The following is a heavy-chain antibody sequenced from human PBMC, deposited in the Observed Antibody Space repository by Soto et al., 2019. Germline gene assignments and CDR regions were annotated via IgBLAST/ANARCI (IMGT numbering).Heavy chain of an antibody. D-gene: IGHD2-15*01. V-gene: IGHV3-23*01. CDR1: GFTFSSYA. Sequence: PGGSLRLSCATSGFTFSSYAMTWVRQAPGKGLEWVSGIVGSGGTTDYADSVKGRFTISRDNSKNTLYLEMNSLRGEDTGAYYCAKDRRAGHCSGGTCYLGDYYYYGMDVWGQGTTVTVSS. CDR2: IVGSGGTT. CDR3: AKDRRAGHCSGGTCYLGDYYYYGMDV. J-gene: IGHJ6*02.